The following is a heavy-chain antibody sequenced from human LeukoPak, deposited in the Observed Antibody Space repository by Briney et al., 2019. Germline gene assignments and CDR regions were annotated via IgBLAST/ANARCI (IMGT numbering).Heavy chain of an antibody. D-gene: IGHD4-17*01. V-gene: IGHV4-38-2*01. CDR1: GYSIRSGDY. Sequence: SETLSLTCAVSGYSIRSGDYWGWIRQSPGKGLEWIGSIYHSGSTHYNPSLKSRVTISVDTSKNQFSLMLSSVTAADTAAYYCARNRSVTTTPGFDHWGQGTLVTVSS. CDR2: IYHSGST. J-gene: IGHJ4*02. CDR3: ARNRSVTTTPGFDH.